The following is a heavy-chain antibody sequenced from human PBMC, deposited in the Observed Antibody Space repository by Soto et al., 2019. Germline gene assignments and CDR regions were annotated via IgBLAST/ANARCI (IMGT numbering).Heavy chain of an antibody. CDR3: AGKGSHRLEPDY. V-gene: IGHV3-30*03. J-gene: IGHJ4*02. Sequence: GGSLRLSCAASGFTFSSYGMHWVRQAPGKGLEWVAVISYDGSNKYYADSVKGRFTISRDNSKNTLYLQMNSLRAEDTAVYYCAGKGSHRLEPDYWGQGTLVTVSS. D-gene: IGHD1-1*01. CDR1: GFTFSSYG. CDR2: ISYDGSNK.